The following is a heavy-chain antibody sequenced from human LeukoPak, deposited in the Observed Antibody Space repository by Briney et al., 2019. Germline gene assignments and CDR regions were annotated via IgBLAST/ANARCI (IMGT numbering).Heavy chain of an antibody. CDR1: GFTFSSYS. J-gene: IGHJ4*02. CDR2: ISSSSSYI. Sequence: GGSLRLSCAASGFTFSSYSMNWVRQAPGKGLEWVSSISSSSSYIYYADSVKGRFTISRDNAKNSLYLQMNSLRAEDTAVYYCARALAYGDYWGGDYSPINYWGQGTLVTVSS. D-gene: IGHD4-17*01. CDR3: ARALAYGDYWGGDYSPINY. V-gene: IGHV3-21*01.